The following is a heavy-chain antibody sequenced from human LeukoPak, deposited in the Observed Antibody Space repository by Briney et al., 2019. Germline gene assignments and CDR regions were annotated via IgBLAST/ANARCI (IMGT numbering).Heavy chain of an antibody. CDR3: AKDQTPYY. D-gene: IGHD4-23*01. CDR1: GLTFSSYF. V-gene: IGHV3-23*01. CDR2: IEVSGGST. J-gene: IGHJ4*02. Sequence: PGGSLRLSCAASGLTFSSYFMSWVRQAPGEGLEWVSTIEVSGGSTYYAGSVKGRFTISTDNSKNTLYLQMNSLRADDTAVYYCAKDQTPYYWGQGTLVTVSS.